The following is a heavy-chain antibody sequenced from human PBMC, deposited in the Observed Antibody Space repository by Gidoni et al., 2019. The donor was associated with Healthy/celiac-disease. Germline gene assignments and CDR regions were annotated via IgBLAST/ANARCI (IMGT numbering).Heavy chain of an antibody. V-gene: IGHV3-33*06. CDR2: IWDDGSNK. CDR3: AKNDY. CDR1: GFTFSSYG. Sequence: QVQLVESGGGVVQPGWSLRLSCAASGFTFSSYGMHWVRQAPGKGLGWVAVIWDDGSNKYYADSVKGRFTISRDNSKNTLYLQMNSLRAEDTAVYYCAKNDYWGQGTLVTVSS. J-gene: IGHJ4*02.